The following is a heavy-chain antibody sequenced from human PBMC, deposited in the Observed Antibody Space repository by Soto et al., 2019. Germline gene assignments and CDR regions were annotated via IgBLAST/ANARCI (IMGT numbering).Heavy chain of an antibody. D-gene: IGHD2-2*01. J-gene: IGHJ6*02. V-gene: IGHV3-21*01. CDR1: GFSFSNYY. CDR2: VTGSSCNK. Sequence: EVQLVEAGGGRVKPGGCLSLYCAASGFSFSNYYMNWVRQAPGKGLEWGSSVTGSSCNKYYEDSVRGRLTISRDNDENLVYLEMNNLRVEDTAVYYCARDSRFWEVWGQGTTVTVSS. CDR3: ARDSRFWEV.